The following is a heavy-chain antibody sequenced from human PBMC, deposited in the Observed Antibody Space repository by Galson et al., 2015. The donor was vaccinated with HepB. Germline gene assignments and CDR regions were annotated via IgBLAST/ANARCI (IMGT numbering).Heavy chain of an antibody. CDR3: AKDGGYNYGSFDY. Sequence: LRLSCAASGFTFSSYAMSWVRQAPGKGLEWVSFISGSGDSTYYADSVKGRFTISRDNSKNTLYLQMNSLRAEDTAIYYCAKDGGYNYGSFDYWGQGTLVTVSS. V-gene: IGHV3-23*01. CDR2: ISGSGDST. CDR1: GFTFSSYA. J-gene: IGHJ4*02. D-gene: IGHD5-18*01.